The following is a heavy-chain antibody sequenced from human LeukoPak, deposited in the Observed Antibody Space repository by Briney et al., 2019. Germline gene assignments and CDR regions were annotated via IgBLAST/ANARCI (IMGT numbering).Heavy chain of an antibody. CDR1: GFTFSSYW. CDR2: INHNGNVN. Sequence: GGSLRLSCAASGFTFSSYWMNWARQAPGKGLEWVASINHNGNVNYYVDSVKGRFTISRDNAKNSLYLQMSNLRAEDTAVYYCARGYGGYDYDPHFDYWGQGTLVTVSS. D-gene: IGHD5-12*01. J-gene: IGHJ4*02. CDR3: ARGYGGYDYDPHFDY. V-gene: IGHV3-7*03.